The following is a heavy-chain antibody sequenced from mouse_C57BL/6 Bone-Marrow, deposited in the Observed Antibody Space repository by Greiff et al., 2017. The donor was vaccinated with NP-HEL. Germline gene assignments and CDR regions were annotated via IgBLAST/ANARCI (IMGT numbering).Heavy chain of an antibody. D-gene: IGHD1-1*01. V-gene: IGHV1-82*01. CDR1: GYAFSSSW. CDR3: ANYYGSSYVAY. Sequence: QVQLQQSGPELVKPGASVEISCKASGYAFSSSWMNWVKQRPGKGLEWIGRIYPGDGDTNYNGKFKGKATLTADKSSSTAYMQLSSLTSEDSAVYFCANYYGSSYVAYWGQGTLVTVSA. J-gene: IGHJ3*01. CDR2: IYPGDGDT.